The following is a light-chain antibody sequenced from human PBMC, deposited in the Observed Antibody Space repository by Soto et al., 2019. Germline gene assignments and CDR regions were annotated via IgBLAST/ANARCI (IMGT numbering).Light chain of an antibody. V-gene: IGLV1-40*01. CDR1: SSNIGAGYG. Sequence: QAVVTQPPSVSGAPRQRVTISCAGTSSNIGAGYGVHWYQQLPGRAPKLLIHNYVNRPSGVPDRFSGSKSGTSASLAITGLQGEDEGDYYCQSYDSNLSGSLFGGGTKLTVL. CDR3: QSYDSNLSGSL. CDR2: NYV. J-gene: IGLJ2*01.